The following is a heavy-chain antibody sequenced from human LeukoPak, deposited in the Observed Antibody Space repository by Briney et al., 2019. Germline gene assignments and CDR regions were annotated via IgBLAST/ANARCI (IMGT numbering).Heavy chain of an antibody. V-gene: IGHV1-69*05. CDR1: GYTFTSYD. J-gene: IGHJ6*03. D-gene: IGHD3-10*01. Sequence: SVKVSCKASGYTFTSYDINWVRQATGQGLEWMGRIIPIFGTANYAQKFQGRVTITTDESTSTAYMELSSLRSEDTAVYYCARVPYGSGFYYYMDVWGKGTTVTVSS. CDR2: IIPIFGTA. CDR3: ARVPYGSGFYYYMDV.